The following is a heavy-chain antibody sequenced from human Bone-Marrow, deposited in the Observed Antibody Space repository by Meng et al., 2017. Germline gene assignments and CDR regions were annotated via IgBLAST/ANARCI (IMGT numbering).Heavy chain of an antibody. CDR1: GGSISSGGYS. CDR2: IYHSGST. J-gene: IGHJ5*02. V-gene: IGHV4-30-4*07. Sequence: QVQLQESGPGLVKPSETLSLTCTVSGGSISSGGYSWSWIRQPPGKGLEWIGYIYHSGSTHYNPSLKSRVIMSVDTSKNQCSLKPYSVTAADTDVYYCARARTTNQSKYRNAYNWFDPWGQGTLVTVSS. CDR3: ARARTTNQSKYRNAYNWFDP. D-gene: IGHD2/OR15-2a*01.